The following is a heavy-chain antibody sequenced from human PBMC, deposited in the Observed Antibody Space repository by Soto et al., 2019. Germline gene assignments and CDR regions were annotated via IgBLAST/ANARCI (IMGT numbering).Heavy chain of an antibody. V-gene: IGHV1-69*13. D-gene: IGHD3-9*01. J-gene: IGHJ4*02. CDR3: ARARDYDILTGYYRD. CDR1: GGTFSSYA. Sequence: SVKVSCKASGGTFSSYAISWVRQAPGQGLEWMGGIIPIFGTANYAQKFQGRVTITADESTSTAYMELSSLRSEDTAVYYCARARDYDILTGYYRDWGQGTLVTVSS. CDR2: IIPIFGTA.